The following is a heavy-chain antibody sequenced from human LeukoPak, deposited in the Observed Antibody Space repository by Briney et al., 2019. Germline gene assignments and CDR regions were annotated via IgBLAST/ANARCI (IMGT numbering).Heavy chain of an antibody. D-gene: IGHD3-22*01. CDR3: ARVRYYDISGYYPNFDY. CDR2: MSAYNGNT. J-gene: IGHJ4*02. CDR1: GYTFSSHH. Sequence: GASVKVSCKASGYTFSSHHIYWLRQAPGQGLEWMGWMSAYNGNTHYAQKFQGKITMTTDTSTSTAYMELRSLRSDDTAVYYCARVRYYDISGYYPNFDYWGQGTLVTVSS. V-gene: IGHV1-18*01.